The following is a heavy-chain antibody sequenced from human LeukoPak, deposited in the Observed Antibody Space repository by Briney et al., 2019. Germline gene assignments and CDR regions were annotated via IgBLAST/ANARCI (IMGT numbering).Heavy chain of an antibody. CDR1: GFTFSSYS. D-gene: IGHD6-13*01. CDR3: ARDRAAAIRLTS. V-gene: IGHV3-21*01. Sequence: GGSLRLSCAASGFTFSSYSMNWVRQAPGKGLEWVSSISSSSYIYYADSVKGRFTISRDNAKNSLYLQMNSLRAEDTAVYHCARDRAAAIRLTSWGQGTLVTVSS. CDR2: ISSSSYI. J-gene: IGHJ4*02.